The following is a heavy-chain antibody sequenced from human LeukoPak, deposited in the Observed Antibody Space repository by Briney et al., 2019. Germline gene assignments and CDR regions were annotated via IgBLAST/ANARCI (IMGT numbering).Heavy chain of an antibody. CDR3: ARTVPTVVTPDYYYYMDV. V-gene: IGHV4-38-2*02. J-gene: IGHJ6*03. CDR1: GGSISSYY. D-gene: IGHD4-23*01. CDR2: IYRSGST. Sequence: SETLSLTCTVSGGSISSYYWGWIRQPPGKGLEWIGSIYRSGSTYYNPSLKSRVTISVDTSKNQFSLKLSSVTAADTAVYYCARTVPTVVTPDYYYYMDVWGKGTTVTVSS.